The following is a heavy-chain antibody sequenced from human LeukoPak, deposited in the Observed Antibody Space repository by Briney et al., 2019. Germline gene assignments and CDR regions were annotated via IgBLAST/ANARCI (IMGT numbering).Heavy chain of an antibody. CDR1: GFTFSSYA. CDR2: ISGSGGSK. D-gene: IGHD5-18*01. CDR3: AKVSYGYGY. Sequence: GGSLTLSCAASGFTFSSYAMTWVRQPPGKGLEWVSAISGSGGSKYYADSVKGRFTISRDNSKNTLYLQMTGLRAEDTAVYYCAKVSYGYGYWGQGTLVTVSS. J-gene: IGHJ4*02. V-gene: IGHV3-23*01.